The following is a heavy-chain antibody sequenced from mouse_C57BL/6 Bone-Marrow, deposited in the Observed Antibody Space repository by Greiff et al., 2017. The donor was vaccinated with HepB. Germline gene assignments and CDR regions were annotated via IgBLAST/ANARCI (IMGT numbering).Heavy chain of an antibody. Sequence: VQRVESGGGLVKPGGSLKLSCAASGFTFSDYGMHWVRQAPEKGLEWVAYISSGSSTIYYADTVKGRFTISRDNAKNTLFLQMTSLRSEDTAMYYCADDGYYEVMDYWGQGTSVTVSS. CDR1: GFTFSDYG. V-gene: IGHV5-17*01. CDR2: ISSGSSTI. D-gene: IGHD2-3*01. CDR3: ADDGYYEVMDY. J-gene: IGHJ4*01.